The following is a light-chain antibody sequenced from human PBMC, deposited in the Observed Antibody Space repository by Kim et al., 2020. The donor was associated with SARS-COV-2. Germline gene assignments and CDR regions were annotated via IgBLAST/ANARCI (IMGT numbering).Light chain of an antibody. CDR1: QSVNNN. CDR3: QHRKTWPVT. J-gene: IGKJ4*01. Sequence: LSPGERAILYCRASQSVNNNLDWYQQKPGQAPRLLLYDVSNRATGIPARFSDSGSGTDFTLTISSLEPEDSAVYYCQHRKTWPVTFGGGTKVDIK. V-gene: IGKV3-11*01. CDR2: DVS.